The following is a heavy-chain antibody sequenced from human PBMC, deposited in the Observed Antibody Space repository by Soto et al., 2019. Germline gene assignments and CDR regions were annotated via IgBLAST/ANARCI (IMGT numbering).Heavy chain of an antibody. CDR3: ARERTTRGMDV. CDR2: MNPNSGNT. J-gene: IGHJ6*02. Sequence: QVQLVQSGAEVKKPGASVKVSCKASGYTFTSYDINWVRQATEQGLEGMGWMNPNSGNTGYAQKFQGRVTMTRNTSISTTYREMSSLRSEDSAAYDRARERTTRGMDVWGQGTTVTVSS. V-gene: IGHV1-8*01. D-gene: IGHD1-1*01. CDR1: GYTFTSYD.